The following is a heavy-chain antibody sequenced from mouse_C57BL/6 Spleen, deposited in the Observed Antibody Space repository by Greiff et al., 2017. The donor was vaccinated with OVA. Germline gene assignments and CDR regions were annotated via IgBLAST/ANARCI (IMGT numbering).Heavy chain of an antibody. CDR3: ARDTTTVVAYYYAMDY. Sequence: QVQLQQSGAELARPGASVKLSCKASGYTFTSYGISWVKQRTGQGLEWIGEIYPRSGNTYYNEKFKGKATLTADKSSSTAYMELRSLTSEDSAVYFCARDTTTVVAYYYAMDYWGQGTSVTVSS. J-gene: IGHJ4*01. V-gene: IGHV1-81*01. D-gene: IGHD1-1*01. CDR2: IYPRSGNT. CDR1: GYTFTSYG.